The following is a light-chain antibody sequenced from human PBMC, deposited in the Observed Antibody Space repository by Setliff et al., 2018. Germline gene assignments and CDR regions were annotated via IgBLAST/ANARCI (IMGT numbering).Light chain of an antibody. V-gene: IGLV2-11*01. CDR1: SSDVGGFNF. CDR3: SSYAGNYIYV. Sequence: QSALTQPRSVSGSPGQSVTISCTGTSSDVGGFNFVSWYQQHPGKAPKLIIYEVSKRPSGVPDRFSGSKSGNTASLTVSGLQAEDEADYYCSSYAGNYIYVFGSGTKVTVL. CDR2: EVS. J-gene: IGLJ1*01.